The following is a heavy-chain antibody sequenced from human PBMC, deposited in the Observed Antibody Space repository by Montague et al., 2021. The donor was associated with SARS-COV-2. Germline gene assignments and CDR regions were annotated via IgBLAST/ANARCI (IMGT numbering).Heavy chain of an antibody. CDR3: ARRGRKLLPVATTIGGFDI. Sequence: SETLSLICTVSGGSISSNNYYWGWIRQPPGKGLEWIGSIYDSGSTYYNPSLKSRVTISVDTSKNHFSLKLNSVTAADTAVYYCARRGRKLLPVATTIGGFDIWGQGTMVTVSS. CDR1: GGSISSNNYY. V-gene: IGHV4-39*02. J-gene: IGHJ3*02. CDR2: IYDSGST. D-gene: IGHD5-12*01.